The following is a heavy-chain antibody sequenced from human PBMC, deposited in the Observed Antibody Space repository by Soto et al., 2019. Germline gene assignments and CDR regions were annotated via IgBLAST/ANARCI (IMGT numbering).Heavy chain of an antibody. V-gene: IGHV3-15*01. CDR2: IRSQSNGETT. Sequence: PGGSLRLSCGASGLIFSKAWMTWFRQAPGKGLEWLGHIRSQSNGETTDYAAPVKGRFTISRDDSKNTLYLQMNSLKIEDTAVYYCTTDGRTDFWGQGTLVTVSS. CDR1: GLIFSKAW. CDR3: TTDGRTDF. J-gene: IGHJ4*02.